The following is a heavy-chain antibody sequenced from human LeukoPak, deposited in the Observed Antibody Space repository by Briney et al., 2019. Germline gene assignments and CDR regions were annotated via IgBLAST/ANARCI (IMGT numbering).Heavy chain of an antibody. V-gene: IGHV1-2*02. CDR1: GYTFTGYY. Sequence: ASVKVSCKASGYTFTGYYMHWVRQPPGQGLEWMGWINPNSGGTNDAQKFQGRVTMTRDTSISTAYMELSRLRSDDTAVYYWARAPDHRTGSGSYPPAPSGDWGQGTLVTVSS. J-gene: IGHJ4*02. CDR2: INPNSGGT. D-gene: IGHD3-10*01. CDR3: ARAPDHRTGSGSYPPAPSGD.